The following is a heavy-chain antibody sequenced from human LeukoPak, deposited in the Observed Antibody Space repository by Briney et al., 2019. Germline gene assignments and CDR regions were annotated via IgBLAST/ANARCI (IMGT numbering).Heavy chain of an antibody. CDR2: IYYSGST. V-gene: IGHV4-59*08. CDR3: ARNKYSSSWYGFDY. D-gene: IGHD6-13*01. Sequence: SETLSLTCTVSGGSISSYYWSWIRQPPGKGLEWIGYIYYSGSTNYNPSLKSRVTISVDTSKNQFSLKLSSVTAADTAVYYCARNKYSSSWYGFDYWGQGTLVTVSS. J-gene: IGHJ4*02. CDR1: GGSISSYY.